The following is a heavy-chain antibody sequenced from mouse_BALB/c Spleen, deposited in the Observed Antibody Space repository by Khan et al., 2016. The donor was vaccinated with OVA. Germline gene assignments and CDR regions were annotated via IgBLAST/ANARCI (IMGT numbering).Heavy chain of an antibody. J-gene: IGHJ3*01. V-gene: IGHV5-6-5*01. CDR3: ARDYWFVY. CDR1: GFTFRNYA. Sequence: EVELVESGGGLVKPGGSLKVSCAASGFTFRNYAMSWVRQTPEKRLEWVASISSGGNTSYPDNVKGRFTISRDNARNILYLQMSSLRSEDTAMYYCARDYWFVYWGQGNLVTVSA. CDR2: ISSGGNT. D-gene: IGHD1-1*02.